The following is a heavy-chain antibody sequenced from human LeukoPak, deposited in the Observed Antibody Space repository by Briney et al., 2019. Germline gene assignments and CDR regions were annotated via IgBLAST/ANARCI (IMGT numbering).Heavy chain of an antibody. J-gene: IGHJ4*02. CDR1: GFTFDDYT. Sequence: GGSLRLSCAASGFTFDDYTMHWVRQAPGKGLEWVSLISWDGGSTYYADSVKGRFTISRDNAKNSLYLQMNSLRAEDTAVYYCARGQDHTSSSSPDYWGQGTLVTVSS. V-gene: IGHV3-43*01. D-gene: IGHD6-6*01. CDR3: ARGQDHTSSSSPDY. CDR2: ISWDGGST.